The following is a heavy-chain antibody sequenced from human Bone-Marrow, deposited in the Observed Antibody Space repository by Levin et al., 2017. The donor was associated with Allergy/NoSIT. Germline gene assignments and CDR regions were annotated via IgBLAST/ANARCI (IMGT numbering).Heavy chain of an antibody. D-gene: IGHD4-17*01. V-gene: IGHV4-4*07. J-gene: IGHJ5*01. Sequence: PSETLSLTCAVSGVSITSYYWSWIRQPAGKGLEWIGNVHFSGKTNYKSSLRSRATLSVDTSKSQFSLRLTSVNAADTAIYYCARDIYGSNWFDSWGQGTLVTVSS. CDR1: GVSITSYY. CDR3: ARDIYGSNWFDS. CDR2: VHFSGKT.